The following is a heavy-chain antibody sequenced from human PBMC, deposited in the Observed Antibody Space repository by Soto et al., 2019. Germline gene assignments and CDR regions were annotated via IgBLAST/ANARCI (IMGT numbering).Heavy chain of an antibody. Sequence: ASVKVSCKASGYTFTSYGISWVRQAPGQGLEWMGWISAYNGNTNYAQKLQGRVTMTTDTSTSTAYMELRSLRSDDTAVYYCARGPPFARRTYYDSSANDYWGQGTLVTVSS. D-gene: IGHD3-22*01. V-gene: IGHV1-18*04. CDR3: ARGPPFARRTYYDSSANDY. CDR1: GYTFTSYG. CDR2: ISAYNGNT. J-gene: IGHJ4*02.